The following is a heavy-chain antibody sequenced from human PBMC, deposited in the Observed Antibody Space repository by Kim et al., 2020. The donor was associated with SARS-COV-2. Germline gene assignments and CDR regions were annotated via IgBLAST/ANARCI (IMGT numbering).Heavy chain of an antibody. D-gene: IGHD3-10*01. J-gene: IGHJ6*02. CDR1: GFTFSSYS. Sequence: GGSLRLSCAASGFTFSSYSMNWVRQAPGKGLEWVSSISSSSSYIYYADSGKGRFTISRDNAKNSLYLQMNSLRAEDTAVYYCARDLLGGSGSYWEWTSYYYGMDVWGQGTTVTVSS. CDR3: ARDLLGGSGSYWEWTSYYYGMDV. CDR2: ISSSSSYI. V-gene: IGHV3-21*01.